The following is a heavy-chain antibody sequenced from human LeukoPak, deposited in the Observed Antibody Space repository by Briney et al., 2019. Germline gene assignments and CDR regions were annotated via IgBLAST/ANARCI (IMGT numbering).Heavy chain of an antibody. Sequence: PSETLSLTCTVAGGSISSYYWSWIRQPPGKGQEWIGYIYYSGSTNYNPSLKSRVTISVDTSKNQFSLKLSSVTAADTAVYYCARGSSGYYKHAFDIWGQGTMVTVSS. CDR2: IYYSGST. V-gene: IGHV4-59*01. D-gene: IGHD3-22*01. CDR1: GGSISSYY. J-gene: IGHJ3*02. CDR3: ARGSSGYYKHAFDI.